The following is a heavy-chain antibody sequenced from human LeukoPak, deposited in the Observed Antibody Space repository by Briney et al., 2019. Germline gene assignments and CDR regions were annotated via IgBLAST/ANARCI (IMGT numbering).Heavy chain of an antibody. Sequence: SVKVSCKASGGTFSSYAISWVRQAPGRGLEWMGGIIPSFGTANYAQKFQGRVTITADKSTSTAYMELSSLRSEDTAVYYCASSNGYSSGWYLPITDYWGQGTLVTVSS. CDR3: ASSNGYSSGWYLPITDY. CDR2: IIPSFGTA. V-gene: IGHV1-69*06. J-gene: IGHJ4*02. D-gene: IGHD6-19*01. CDR1: GGTFSSYA.